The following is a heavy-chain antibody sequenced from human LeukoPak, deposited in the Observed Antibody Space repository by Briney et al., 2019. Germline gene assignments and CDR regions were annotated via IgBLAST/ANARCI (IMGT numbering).Heavy chain of an antibody. J-gene: IGHJ4*02. CDR2: ISYDGSNK. CDR3: ARAPRWYSFGDY. CDR1: GFTFSSYA. V-gene: IGHV3-30*04. D-gene: IGHD6-13*01. Sequence: GGSLRLSCAASGFTFSSYAMHWVRQAPGKGLEWVAVISYDGSNKYHADSVKGRFTISRDNSKNTLYLQMNSLRAEDTAVYYCARAPRWYSFGDYWGQGTLVTVSS.